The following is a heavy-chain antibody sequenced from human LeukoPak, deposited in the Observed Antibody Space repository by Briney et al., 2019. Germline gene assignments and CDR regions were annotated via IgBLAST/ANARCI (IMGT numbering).Heavy chain of an antibody. J-gene: IGHJ4*02. CDR2: IYYSGST. Sequence: SETLSLTCTVSGGSISSSSYYWGWIRQPPGKGLEWIGSIYYSGSTYYNPSLKSRVTISVDTSKNQFSLKLSSVTAADTAVYYCARGEAYYDFWSGLDYWGQGTLVTVSS. V-gene: IGHV4-39*07. CDR1: GGSISSSSYY. CDR3: ARGEAYYDFWSGLDY. D-gene: IGHD3-3*01.